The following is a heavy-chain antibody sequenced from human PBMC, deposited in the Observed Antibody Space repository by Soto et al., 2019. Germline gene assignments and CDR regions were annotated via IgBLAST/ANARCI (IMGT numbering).Heavy chain of an antibody. Sequence: ASVKVSCKASGYTLTGYYMHWVRQDPGQGLEWMGWINPNSGGTNYAQKFQGWVTMTRDTSISTAYMELSRLRSDDTAVYYCARSPEYSSSSTLFDYWGQGTLVTVSS. CDR2: INPNSGGT. J-gene: IGHJ4*02. D-gene: IGHD6-6*01. V-gene: IGHV1-2*04. CDR1: GYTLTGYY. CDR3: ARSPEYSSSSTLFDY.